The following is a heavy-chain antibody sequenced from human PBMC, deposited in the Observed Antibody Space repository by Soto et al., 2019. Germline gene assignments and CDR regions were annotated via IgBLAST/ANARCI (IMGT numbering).Heavy chain of an antibody. CDR3: ARSIAVAGLDY. V-gene: IGHV3-30-3*01. CDR2: ISNDESKK. D-gene: IGHD6-19*01. CDR1: GFTFSTYA. Sequence: GGSLRLSCAASGFTFSTYAVHWVRQAPGKGLEWVAVISNDESKKYYANSVKGRFTISRDNSNNTGYLQMNSLRREDTAIYHCARSIAVAGLDYWGPGTLVTAPQ. J-gene: IGHJ4*02.